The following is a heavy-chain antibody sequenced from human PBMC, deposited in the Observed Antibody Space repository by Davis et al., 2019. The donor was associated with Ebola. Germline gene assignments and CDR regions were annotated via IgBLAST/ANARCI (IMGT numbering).Heavy chain of an antibody. CDR3: AKEPSSGYAFDI. D-gene: IGHD3-22*01. V-gene: IGHV3-23*01. CDR1: GFTFSAYH. Sequence: PGGSLRLSCAASGFTFSAYHMNWVRQAPGKGLEWVANIRDSEVTYYADSVKGRFTISRDNSKSTLYLQMDSLRAKDTALYYCAKEPSSGYAFDIWGQGTMVTVSS. J-gene: IGHJ3*02. CDR2: IRDSEVT.